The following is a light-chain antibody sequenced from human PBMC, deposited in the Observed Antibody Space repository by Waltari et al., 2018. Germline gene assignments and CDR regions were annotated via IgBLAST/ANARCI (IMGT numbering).Light chain of an antibody. J-gene: IGKJ1*01. CDR3: QQHGTLPAT. CDR1: QTVGSSS. Sequence: EIVLTPSPGTASLSPGERVTLTCRASQTVGSSSLAWYQKKPGQAPRLVIYRASRRATGFPDRFSGSGSGTEFSLTISRLEPEDFAVYYCQQHGTLPATFGQGTKVEIK. CDR2: RAS. V-gene: IGKV3-20*01.